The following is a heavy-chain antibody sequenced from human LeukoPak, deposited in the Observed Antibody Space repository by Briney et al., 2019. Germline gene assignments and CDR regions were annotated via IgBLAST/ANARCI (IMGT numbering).Heavy chain of an antibody. CDR1: GFSFSSHA. V-gene: IGHV3-48*04. J-gene: IGHJ4*02. CDR2: ISSRGLTT. D-gene: IGHD3-22*01. CDR3: AIERYYYDSSV. Sequence: GGSLRLTCAVSSGFSFSSHAMNWVRQAPGKGLEWVPYISSRGLTTYYADSVKGRFTISRDNAKNSLYLQMNSLRAEDTAVYYCAIERYYYDSSVGGQGTLVTVSS.